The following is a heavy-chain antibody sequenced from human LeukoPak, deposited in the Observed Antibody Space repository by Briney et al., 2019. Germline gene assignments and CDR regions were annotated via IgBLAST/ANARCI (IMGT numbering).Heavy chain of an antibody. J-gene: IGHJ3*01. D-gene: IGHD3-10*01. CDR1: GGSISSGDYY. CDR3: ARDIGRITMVRGVIITPV. V-gene: IGHV4-30-4*01. Sequence: SETLSLTCTVSGGSISSGDYYWSWIRQPPGKGLEWIGYIYHSGSTYYNPSLKRRVTISVDTSKNQFSLKLSSVTAADTAVYYCARDIGRITMVRGVIITPVWGQGTMVTVSS. CDR2: IYHSGST.